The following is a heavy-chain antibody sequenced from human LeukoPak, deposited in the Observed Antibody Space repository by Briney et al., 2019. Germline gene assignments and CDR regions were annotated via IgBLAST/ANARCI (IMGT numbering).Heavy chain of an antibody. CDR1: GYTFTSYG. J-gene: IGHJ6*03. V-gene: IGHV1-18*01. CDR3: ARVPAVYYYYYYMDV. CDR2: ISAYNGNT. Sequence: GASVKVSCKASGYTFTSYGISWVRQAPGQGLEWMGRISAYNGNTNYAQKLQGRVTMTTDTSTSTAYMELRSLRSDDTAVYYCARVPAVYYYYYYMDVWGKGTTVTVSS. D-gene: IGHD6-19*01.